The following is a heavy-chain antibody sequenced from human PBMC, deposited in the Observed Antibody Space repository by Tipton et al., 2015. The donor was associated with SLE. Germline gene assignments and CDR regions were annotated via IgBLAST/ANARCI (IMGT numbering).Heavy chain of an antibody. CDR3: ARGRQWLVPDAFDI. J-gene: IGHJ3*02. CDR1: GFTVSSNY. CDR2: IYSGGST. Sequence: SLRLSCAASGFTVSSNYMSWVRQAPGKGLAWVSVIYSGGSTYYADSVKGRFTISRDNSKNTLYLQMNSLRAEDTAVYYCARGRQWLVPDAFDIWGQGTMVTVSS. D-gene: IGHD6-19*01. V-gene: IGHV3-53*01.